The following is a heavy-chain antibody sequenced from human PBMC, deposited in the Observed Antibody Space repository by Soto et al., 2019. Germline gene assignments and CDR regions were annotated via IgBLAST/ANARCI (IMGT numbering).Heavy chain of an antibody. V-gene: IGHV3-11*06. CDR3: ARVEVKRTTSRGQVYN. CDR2: ISSSGDSR. D-gene: IGHD1-7*01. Sequence: QVQVVESGGGXXKPGGSXXXXCXXXXXXXXXXXXXXXXXXPGKGLEWVSFISSSGDSRKYADSVKGRFTISRDNAKNSLYLQLNSLRPEDTAVYYGARVEVKRTTSRGQVYNWGQGTLVTVSS. J-gene: IGHJ4*02. CDR1: XXXXXXXX.